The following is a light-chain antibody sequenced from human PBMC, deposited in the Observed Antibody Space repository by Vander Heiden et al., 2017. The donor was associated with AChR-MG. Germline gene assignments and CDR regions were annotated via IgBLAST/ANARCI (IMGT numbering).Light chain of an antibody. CDR3: QQDDSTPHT. J-gene: IGKJ5*01. CDR2: WAS. CDR1: QSVLKSSDNKNC. V-gene: IGKV4-1*01. Sequence: DIVMTQSPDSLAVSLGEGATFNCKSSQSVLKSSDNKNCLAWYQHKPRQPPMLLISWASTRESGVPDRFSGSGSGTDFTLTISSLQAEDVAVYYCQQDDSTPHTFGQGTRLEIK.